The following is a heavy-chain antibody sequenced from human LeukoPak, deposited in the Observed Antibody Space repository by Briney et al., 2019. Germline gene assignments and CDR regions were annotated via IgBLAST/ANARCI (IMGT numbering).Heavy chain of an antibody. J-gene: IGHJ5*02. CDR1: GFTFSSYA. D-gene: IGHD6-13*01. CDR3: VKGIAAAGTEGWFDP. Sequence: PGGSLRLSCSASGFTFSSYAMHWVRRAPGKGLEYVSAISSNGGSTYYADSVKGRFTISRDNSKNTLYLQMSSLRAEDTAVYYCVKGIAAAGTEGWFDPWGQGTLVTVSS. V-gene: IGHV3-64D*06. CDR2: ISSNGGST.